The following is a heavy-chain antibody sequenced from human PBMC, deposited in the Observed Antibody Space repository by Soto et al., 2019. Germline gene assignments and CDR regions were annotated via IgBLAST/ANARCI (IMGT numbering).Heavy chain of an antibody. V-gene: IGHV1-3*01. J-gene: IGHJ5*02. CDR3: AIGYQLATATAEFYT. CDR1: GYSFTSYA. Sequence: ASVKVSCKASGYSFTSYALHWVRQAPGQRLEWMGWINAGNGNTKYSQKWQGRVTISRDTSATTAYMEVSSLKSEDTAVYYCAIGYQLATATAEFYTWGQGNLLTIAS. CDR2: INAGNGNT. D-gene: IGHD2-2*01.